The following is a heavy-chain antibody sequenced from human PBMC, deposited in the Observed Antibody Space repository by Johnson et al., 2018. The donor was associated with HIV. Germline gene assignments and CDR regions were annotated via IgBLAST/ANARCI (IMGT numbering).Heavy chain of an antibody. V-gene: IGHV3-9*01. CDR3: AKDMRQWELLDAFDI. CDR2: ISLNSGSI. D-gene: IGHD1-26*01. J-gene: IGHJ3*02. CDR1: GFTFDDHA. Sequence: VQLVESGGGLVQPGRSLRLPCAASGFTFDDHAMHWVRQAPGKGLEWVSGISLNSGSIGYSDSVKGRFTISRDNSKNTLYLQMNSLVAEDTAVYYCAKDMRQWELLDAFDIWGQGTMVTVSS.